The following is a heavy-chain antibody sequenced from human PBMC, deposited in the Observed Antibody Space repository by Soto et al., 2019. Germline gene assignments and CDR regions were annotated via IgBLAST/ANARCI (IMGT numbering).Heavy chain of an antibody. CDR1: GFTFSSYA. CDR2: ISYDGSNK. CDR3: ARESNDILTGCFDY. J-gene: IGHJ4*02. V-gene: IGHV3-30-3*01. Sequence: QVQLVESGGGVVQPGRSLRLSCAASGFTFSSYAMHWVRQAPGKGLEWVAVISYDGSNKYYADSVKGRFTISRYNSKNTLYLQMNSLRAEDTAVYYCARESNDILTGCFDYWGQGTLVTVSS. D-gene: IGHD3-9*01.